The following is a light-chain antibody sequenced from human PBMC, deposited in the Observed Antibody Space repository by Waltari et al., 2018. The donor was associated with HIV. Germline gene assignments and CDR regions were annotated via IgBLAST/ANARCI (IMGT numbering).Light chain of an antibody. CDR3: QSANSSGSHVV. Sequence: SYELTQPPSMSVSPGQTARNTCFGDALPNRSAYWYQQRPGQAPESVTYKDRERPSGIPTRCSGSSSRTAVTLIISGVQPEAEADYDCQSANSSGSHVVFGGGTKVTV. J-gene: IGLJ2*01. CDR2: KDR. V-gene: IGLV3-25*03. CDR1: ALPNRS.